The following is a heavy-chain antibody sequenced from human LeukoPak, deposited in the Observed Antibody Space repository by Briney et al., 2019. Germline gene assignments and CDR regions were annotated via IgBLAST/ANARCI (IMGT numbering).Heavy chain of an antibody. Sequence: GGSLRLSCAASGFTFSDHAMTWVRQVPGKGLEWVSGISGRGGTTYSADYLEGRFTVSRDNSKNTLYLQMNDLRAEDTAEYFCAKGGYCGGTNCYFYYMDVWGKGTTVTVSS. CDR3: AKGGYCGGTNCYFYYMDV. CDR2: ISGRGGTT. D-gene: IGHD2-2*01. J-gene: IGHJ6*03. V-gene: IGHV3-23*01. CDR1: GFTFSDHA.